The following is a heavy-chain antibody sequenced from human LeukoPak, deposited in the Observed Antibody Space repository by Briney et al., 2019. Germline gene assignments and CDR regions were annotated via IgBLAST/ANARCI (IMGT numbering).Heavy chain of an antibody. CDR1: GYTFSNYG. D-gene: IGHD6-19*01. Sequence: EASVTVSCKASGYTFSNYGITWVRQAPGQGLEWIGWISGYNGNTNYVRKFQDRVTITTDTSTSTADMELRSLRSDDTAVYYCARGLQENLAWLKAFSAFDIWGQGTMVTVSS. V-gene: IGHV1-18*01. CDR3: ARGLQENLAWLKAFSAFDI. J-gene: IGHJ3*02. CDR2: ISGYNGNT.